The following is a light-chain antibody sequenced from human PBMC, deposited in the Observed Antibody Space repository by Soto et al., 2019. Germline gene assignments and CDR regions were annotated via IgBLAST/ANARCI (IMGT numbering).Light chain of an antibody. Sequence: DIQMTQSPSTLSAFVGDRVTFTCRASQSINNWLAWYQQRPGTAPKILIYDASTLESGVPSRFSGSGSGTEFSLTISILQPEDFATYYCQQYDTNPKTFGQGTKVEI. CDR3: QQYDTNPKT. CDR2: DAS. CDR1: QSINNW. V-gene: IGKV1-5*01. J-gene: IGKJ1*01.